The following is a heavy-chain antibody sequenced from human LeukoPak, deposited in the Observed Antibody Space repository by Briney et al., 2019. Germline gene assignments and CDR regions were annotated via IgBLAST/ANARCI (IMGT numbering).Heavy chain of an antibody. Sequence: RGSLRLSCAASGFTFSSYEMNWVRQAPGKGLEWVSYISSSGSTIYYADSVKGRFTISRDNAKNSLYLQMNSLRAEDTAVYYCXXXXDXQPDPYYYXYYMDVXGKGTTVTVSS. CDR2: ISSSGSTI. CDR3: XXXXDXQPDPYYYXYYMDV. J-gene: IGHJ6*03. V-gene: IGHV3-48*03. D-gene: IGHD6-13*01. CDR1: GFTFSSYE.